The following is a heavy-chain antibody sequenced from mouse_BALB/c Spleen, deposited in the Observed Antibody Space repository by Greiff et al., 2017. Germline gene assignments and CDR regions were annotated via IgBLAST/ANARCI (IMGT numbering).Heavy chain of an antibody. J-gene: IGHJ4*01. CDR1: GFTFSSYA. Sequence: EVKLMESGGGLVKPGGSLKLSCAASGFTFSSYAMSWVRQTPEKRLEWVASISSGGSTYYPDSVKGRFTISRDNARNILYLQMSSLRSEDTAMYYCARGPYYYGSSSYAMDYWGQGTSVTVSS. CDR2: ISSGGST. D-gene: IGHD1-1*01. V-gene: IGHV5-6-5*01. CDR3: ARGPYYYGSSSYAMDY.